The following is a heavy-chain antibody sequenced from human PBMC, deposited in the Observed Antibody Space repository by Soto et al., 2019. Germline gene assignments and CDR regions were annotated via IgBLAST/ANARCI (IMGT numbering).Heavy chain of an antibody. CDR2: TYYSGTT. D-gene: IGHD2-15*01. V-gene: IGHV4-59*02. CDR3: ATGSGSSKSYAFDI. J-gene: IGHJ3*02. Sequence: QLQLQGSGPGLVKPSDTLSLTCTVLGGSVSTYYWTWIRKPPGEGLEWSGYTYYSGTTNYNHSLTSRVTMSVDTSKNQFYLKLSSVTAEDTAVYYCATGSGSSKSYAFDIWDRGTMVTVSS. CDR1: GGSVSTYY.